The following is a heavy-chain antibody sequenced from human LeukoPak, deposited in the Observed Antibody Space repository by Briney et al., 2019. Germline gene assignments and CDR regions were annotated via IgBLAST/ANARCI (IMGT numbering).Heavy chain of an antibody. CDR3: ASDGNCGSGSFLFDY. V-gene: IGHV3-21*01. CDR1: GFTFDSYT. CDR2: ISTESIYI. Sequence: GGSLRLSCSASGFTFDSYTMNWVRQAPGKGLEWVSSISTESIYIYYADSMKGRFTISKDNARNSLYLQMNSLRAEDTAVYYCASDGNCGSGSFLFDYWGQGTLVTVSS. J-gene: IGHJ4*02. D-gene: IGHD3-10*01.